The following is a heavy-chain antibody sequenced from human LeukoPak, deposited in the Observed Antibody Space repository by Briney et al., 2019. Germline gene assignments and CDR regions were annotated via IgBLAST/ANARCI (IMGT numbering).Heavy chain of an antibody. D-gene: IGHD3-22*01. V-gene: IGHV4-4*02. CDR2: IYYSGST. Sequence: SETLSLTCAVSGGSISSSNWWSWVRQPPGKGLEWIGYIYYSGSTNYNPSLKSRVTISVDTSKNQFSLKLSSVTAADTAVYYCAKDQWDYDSSGYSHAFDIWGQGTMVTVSS. J-gene: IGHJ3*02. CDR1: GGSISSSNW. CDR3: AKDQWDYDSSGYSHAFDI.